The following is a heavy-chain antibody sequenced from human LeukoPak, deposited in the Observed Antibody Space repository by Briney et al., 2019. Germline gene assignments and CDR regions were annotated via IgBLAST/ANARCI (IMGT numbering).Heavy chain of an antibody. CDR1: GGSISSGGYY. D-gene: IGHD3-3*01. V-gene: IGHV4-30-2*01. Sequence: PSQTLSLTCTVSGGSISSGGYYWSWIRQPPGKGLEWIGHIYHSGSTYYNPSLKSRVTISVDRSKNQFSLKLSSVTAADTAVYYCARVTPYDFWSGYPEGYFDLWGRGTLVTVSS. CDR2: IYHSGST. CDR3: ARVTPYDFWSGYPEGYFDL. J-gene: IGHJ2*01.